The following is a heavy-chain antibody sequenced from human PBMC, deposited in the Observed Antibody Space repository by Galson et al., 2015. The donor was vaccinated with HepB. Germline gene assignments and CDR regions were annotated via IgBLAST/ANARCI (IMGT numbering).Heavy chain of an antibody. CDR1: GFTFSNYN. CDR2: ITSSSTII. V-gene: IGHV3-48*02. D-gene: IGHD1-1*01. CDR3: AREAVTTYGLDV. Sequence: SLRLSCAASGFTFSNYNMNWVRQAPGKGLEWVSYITSSSTIIYYADSVKGRFTISRDNGKNSLYLQMNSLRDEDTAVYYCAREAVTTYGLDVWGQGTLVTVSS. J-gene: IGHJ4*02.